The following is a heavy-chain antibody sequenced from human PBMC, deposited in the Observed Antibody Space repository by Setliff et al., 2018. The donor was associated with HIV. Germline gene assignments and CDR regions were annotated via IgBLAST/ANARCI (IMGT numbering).Heavy chain of an antibody. CDR3: AKDFHDCGDASWFDP. Sequence: GSLRLSCAASGFIFRSLTMHWVRQAPGKGLEWVALISGDESQKLYADSVRDRFIISRDNSQSTVSLQMNSLRAEDTALYYCAKDFHDCGDASWFDPWGQGTLVTVS. CDR1: GFIFRSLT. J-gene: IGHJ5*02. V-gene: IGHV3-30-3*01. D-gene: IGHD4-17*01. CDR2: ISGDESQK.